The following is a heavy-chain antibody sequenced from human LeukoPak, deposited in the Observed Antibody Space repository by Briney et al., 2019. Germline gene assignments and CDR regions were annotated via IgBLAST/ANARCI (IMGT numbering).Heavy chain of an antibody. CDR2: VNEGGEST. J-gene: IGHJ4*02. CDR3: AKNGIVATPSYFDY. CDR1: GFTFSNYG. D-gene: IGHD1-26*01. Sequence: GGSVRLSCAASGFTFSNYGMSWVRQAPGKGLEWVSIVNEGGESTYYADSVKGRFTISRDNSKNTLYLQMNSLTAEDTAVYYCAKNGIVATPSYFDYWGQGTLVTVSS. V-gene: IGHV3-23*01.